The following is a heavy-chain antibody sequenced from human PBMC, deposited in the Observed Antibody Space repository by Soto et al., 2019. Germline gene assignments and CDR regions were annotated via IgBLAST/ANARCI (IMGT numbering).Heavy chain of an antibody. CDR1: GFTFSSYW. V-gene: IGHV3-7*04. CDR3: ARAGLSGGRFHYMDV. D-gene: IGHD2-15*01. Sequence: GGSLRLSCAASGFTFSSYWMSWVRQAPGKGLEWVANIKQDGSEKYYVDSVKGRFTISRDNAKNSLYLQMNSLRAEDTAVYYCARAGLSGGRFHYMDVWGKGTTVTVSS. J-gene: IGHJ6*03. CDR2: IKQDGSEK.